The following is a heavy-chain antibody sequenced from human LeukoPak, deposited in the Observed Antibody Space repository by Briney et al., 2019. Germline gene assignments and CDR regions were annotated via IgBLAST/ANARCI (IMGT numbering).Heavy chain of an antibody. J-gene: IGHJ1*01. CDR3: ARRRPSHQTGRSEWGGYFQH. Sequence: SETLSLTCAVYGGSFSGYYWSWIRQPPGKGLEWIGEINHSGSTNYNPSLKSRVTISVDTSKNQFSLKLSSVTAADTAVYYCARRRPSHQTGRSEWGGYFQHWGQGTLVTVSS. CDR1: GGSFSGYY. CDR2: INHSGST. V-gene: IGHV4-34*01. D-gene: IGHD1-1*01.